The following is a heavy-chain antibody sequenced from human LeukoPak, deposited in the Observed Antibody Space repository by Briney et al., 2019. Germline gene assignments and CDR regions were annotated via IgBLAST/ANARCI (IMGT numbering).Heavy chain of an antibody. J-gene: IGHJ6*02. CDR3: ATAPILRGEAGEQYKYGMDV. Sequence: SETLSLTCTVSGGSISSGAYYWGWIRQPPGKGLEWIGAIYYTGSTYYNPSLKSRVTISADTFKNHFSLNLTSVTAADTAVYYCATAPILRGEAGEQYKYGMDVWGQGTTVIVSS. D-gene: IGHD2-2*02. V-gene: IGHV4-39*07. CDR2: IYYTGST. CDR1: GGSISSGAYY.